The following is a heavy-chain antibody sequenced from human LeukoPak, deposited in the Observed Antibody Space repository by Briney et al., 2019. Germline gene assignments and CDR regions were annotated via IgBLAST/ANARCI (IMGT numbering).Heavy chain of an antibody. CDR1: GGSISSGDYY. D-gene: IGHD2-21*02. J-gene: IGHJ3*02. CDR2: IFYSGST. V-gene: IGHV4-30-4*01. Sequence: PSETLSLTCTVSGGSISSGDYYWSWIRQPPGKGLEWIGYIFYSGSTNYNPSLKSRVTISIDTSKNQFSLKLSSVTAADTAVYYCARGRVVTAIGGAFDIWGQGTMVTVSS. CDR3: ARGRVVTAIGGAFDI.